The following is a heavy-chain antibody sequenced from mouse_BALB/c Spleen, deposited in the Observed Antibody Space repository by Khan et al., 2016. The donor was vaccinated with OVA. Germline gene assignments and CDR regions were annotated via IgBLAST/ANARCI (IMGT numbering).Heavy chain of an antibody. J-gene: IGHJ2*01. V-gene: IGHV3-2*02. CDR3: ARSVTITTVVATDFDY. Sequence: VQLKESGPGLVKPSQSLSLTCTVTGYSITSDYAWNWIRQFPGNKLEWMGYISYSGRTSYNPSLKSRISITRNTTKNQFFLPLNSVTTKDTATYYCARSVTITTVVATDFDYWGQGTTLTVSS. D-gene: IGHD1-1*01. CDR2: ISYSGRT. CDR1: GYSITSDYA.